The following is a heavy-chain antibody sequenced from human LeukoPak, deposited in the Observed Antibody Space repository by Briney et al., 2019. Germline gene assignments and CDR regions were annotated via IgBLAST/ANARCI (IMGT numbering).Heavy chain of an antibody. V-gene: IGHV3-20*04. CDR2: INWNGGST. J-gene: IGHJ4*02. CDR1: GFTFDDYG. CDR3: ARDRLAATGLFDY. Sequence: GGSLRLSCAASGFTFDDYGMSWIRQAPGKGLEWVSGINWNGGSTGYAESVKGRFTISRDNAKNSLYLQMNSLRAEDTALYYCARDRLAATGLFDYWGQGTLVTVSS. D-gene: IGHD6-13*01.